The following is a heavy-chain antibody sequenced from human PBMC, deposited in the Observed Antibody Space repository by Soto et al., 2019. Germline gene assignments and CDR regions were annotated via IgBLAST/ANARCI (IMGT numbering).Heavy chain of an antibody. CDR2: ISYDGINK. D-gene: IGHD7-27*01. Sequence: QVQLVESGGGVVQPGRSLRLSCAASGFSFSSYGMDWVRQAPGKGLEWVADISYDGINKYYVDSAKGRFTISRDNAKNMLYLEMNSLRTEDTAVYYCAKDFDPENWGNEAFDIWGQGTTVIVSS. J-gene: IGHJ3*02. CDR1: GFSFSSYG. V-gene: IGHV3-30*18. CDR3: AKDFDPENWGNEAFDI.